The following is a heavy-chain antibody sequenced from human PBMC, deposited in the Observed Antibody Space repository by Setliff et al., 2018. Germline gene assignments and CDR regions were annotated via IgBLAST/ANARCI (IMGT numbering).Heavy chain of an antibody. J-gene: IGHJ5*01. CDR3: ARDHPGYSSSWYWFDS. CDR1: GDSIYSGGYY. V-gene: IGHV4-31*03. CDR2: IYYSGST. D-gene: IGHD6-13*01. Sequence: SETLSLTCTVSGDSIYSGGYYWSWIRQHPGKGLEWIGYIYYSGSTYCNPSLKSRVTISIDTSKNQFSLKLSSVTAADTAVYYCARDHPGYSSSWYWFDSWGLGTLVTVSS.